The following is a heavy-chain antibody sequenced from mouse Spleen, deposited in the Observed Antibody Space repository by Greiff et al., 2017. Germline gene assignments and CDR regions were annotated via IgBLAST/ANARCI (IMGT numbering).Heavy chain of an antibody. J-gene: IGHJ3*01. D-gene: IGHD1-1*01. Sequence: VQLQQSGPELVKPGASVKIPCKASGYTFTDYNMDWVKQSHGKSLEWIGDIYPNNGGTSYNQKFKGKATLTVDKSSSTAYMELRSLTSEDTAVYYCAIERKISRVVEGFAYWGQGTLVTVSA. CDR2: IYPNNGGT. V-gene: IGHV1-18*01. CDR3: AIERKISRVVEGFAY. CDR1: GYTFTDYN.